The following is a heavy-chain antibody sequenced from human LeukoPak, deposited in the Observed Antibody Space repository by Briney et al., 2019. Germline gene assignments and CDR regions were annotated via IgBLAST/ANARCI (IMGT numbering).Heavy chain of an antibody. D-gene: IGHD3-22*01. CDR2: IIPIFGTA. V-gene: IGHV1-69*13. J-gene: IGHJ4*02. Sequence: ASVKVSCKASGGTFSSYAISWVRQAPGQGLEWMGGIIPIFGTANYAQKFQGRVTITADESTSTAYMELSSLRSEDTAVYYCARDMNYDSSGFFFDYWGQGTLVTVSS. CDR3: ARDMNYDSSGFFFDY. CDR1: GGTFSSYA.